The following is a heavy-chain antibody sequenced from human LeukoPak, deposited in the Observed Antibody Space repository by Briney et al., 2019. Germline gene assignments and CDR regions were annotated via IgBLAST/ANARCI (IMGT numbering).Heavy chain of an antibody. V-gene: IGHV3-33*01. Sequence: GGSLRLSCAASGFTFSSYGMHWVRQAPGKGLEWVAVIWYDGSNKYYADSVKGRFTISRDNSKNTLYLQMNSLRAEDTAVYYCARGDRGLEMATIIDYWGQGALVTVSS. CDR2: IWYDGSNK. CDR1: GFTFSSYG. D-gene: IGHD5-24*01. CDR3: ARGDRGLEMATIIDY. J-gene: IGHJ4*02.